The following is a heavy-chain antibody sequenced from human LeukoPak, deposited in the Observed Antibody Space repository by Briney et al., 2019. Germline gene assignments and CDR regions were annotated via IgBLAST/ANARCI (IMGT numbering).Heavy chain of an antibody. V-gene: IGHV3-23*01. D-gene: IGHD6-19*01. CDR3: ATMGVAARLDH. J-gene: IGHJ4*02. Sequence: GGSLRLSCAASGFTFSNSAMTWVRQSPGKGLEWVSDISASGDTTHYADSVKGRFTISRDNSKHTLYLQMNSLRAEDTAVYYCATMGVAARLDHWGQGTPVTVSS. CDR1: GFTFSNSA. CDR2: ISASGDTT.